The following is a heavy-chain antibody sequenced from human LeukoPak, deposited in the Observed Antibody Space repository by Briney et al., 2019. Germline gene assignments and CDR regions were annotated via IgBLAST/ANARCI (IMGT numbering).Heavy chain of an antibody. V-gene: IGHV1-46*03. CDR2: INPSGGST. CDR3: AREGGYFDWFLTTPFDY. J-gene: IGHJ4*02. D-gene: IGHD3-9*01. CDR1: GYTFTSYY. Sequence: ASVKVSCKASGYTFTSYYMHWVRQAPGQGLEWMGIINPSGGSTSYAQKFQGRVTMTRDTSTSTVYMELSSLRSEDTAVYYCAREGGYFDWFLTTPFDYWGQGTLVTVSS.